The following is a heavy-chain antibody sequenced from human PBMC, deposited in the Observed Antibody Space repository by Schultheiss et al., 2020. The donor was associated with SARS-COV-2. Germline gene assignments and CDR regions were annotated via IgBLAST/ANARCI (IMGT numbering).Heavy chain of an antibody. CDR3: ARRQFYYYGMDV. J-gene: IGHJ6*02. CDR1: GGSFSDHY. CDR2: VTHSGST. V-gene: IGHV4-34*01. D-gene: IGHD5-24*01. Sequence: SETLSLTCAVSGGSFSDHYCTWIRQSPGKGLEYIGEVTHSGSTDYNPSLKSRVTISLDTSKNQFSLNLTAVTAADTAVYCCARRQFYYYGMDVWGQGTTVTVSS.